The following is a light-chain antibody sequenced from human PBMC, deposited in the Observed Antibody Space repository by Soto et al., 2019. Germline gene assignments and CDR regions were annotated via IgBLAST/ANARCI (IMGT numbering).Light chain of an antibody. CDR3: QQYGSSSWT. J-gene: IGKJ1*01. Sequence: EVVFTQSPGTLSLSRGERATLSCRASQSVSSIDLAWYQQKPGQAPRLLMYDASSRATGIPDRFSGSGSGTDFTLTISRLDPEDFAVYYCQQYGSSSWTLGQGTKVDIK. CDR2: DAS. CDR1: QSVSSID. V-gene: IGKV3-20*01.